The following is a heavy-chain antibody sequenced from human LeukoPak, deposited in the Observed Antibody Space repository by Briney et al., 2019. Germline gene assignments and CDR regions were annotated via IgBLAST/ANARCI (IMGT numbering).Heavy chain of an antibody. Sequence: GASVKVSCKASGYTFTGYYMHWVRQAPGQGLEWMGWINPNSGGTNYAQKFQGRVTMTRDTSISTAYMELSRLRSDDTAVYYCARDLGIAVAGRWGSFDIWGQGTMVTVSS. CDR3: ARDLGIAVAGRWGSFDI. D-gene: IGHD6-19*01. CDR1: GYTFTGYY. CDR2: INPNSGGT. J-gene: IGHJ3*02. V-gene: IGHV1-2*02.